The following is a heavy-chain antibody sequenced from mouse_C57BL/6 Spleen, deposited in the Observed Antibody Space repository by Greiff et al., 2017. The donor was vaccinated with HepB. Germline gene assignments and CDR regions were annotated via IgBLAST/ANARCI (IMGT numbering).Heavy chain of an antibody. J-gene: IGHJ3*01. CDR1: GFNIKDDY. D-gene: IGHD1-1*01. CDR3: TTDGSSDAWFAY. V-gene: IGHV14-4*01. CDR2: IDPENGDT. Sequence: EVQLQQSGAELVRPGASVKLSCTASGFNIKDDYMHWVKQRPEQGLEWIGWIDPENGDTEYASKFQGKATITADTSSNTAYLQLSSLTSEDTAVYYCTTDGSSDAWFAYWGQGTLVTVSA.